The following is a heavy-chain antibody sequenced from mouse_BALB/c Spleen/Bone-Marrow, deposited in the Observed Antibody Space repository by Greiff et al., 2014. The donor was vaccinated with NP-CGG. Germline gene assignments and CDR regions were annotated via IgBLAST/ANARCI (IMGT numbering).Heavy chain of an antibody. CDR3: ARYDGYFDY. CDR1: GYAFADYL. V-gene: IGHV1-54*01. J-gene: IGHJ2*01. Sequence: QVQLKESGAELVRPGTSVKGSCKTSGYAFADYLMEWLKQRPGQGLEWIGVVNPGSGSTNYNEKFKDKATLAADKSSSTAYIQLSSLTSDDSAVYFCARYDGYFDYWGQGTTLTVSS. CDR2: VNPGSGST. D-gene: IGHD2-3*01.